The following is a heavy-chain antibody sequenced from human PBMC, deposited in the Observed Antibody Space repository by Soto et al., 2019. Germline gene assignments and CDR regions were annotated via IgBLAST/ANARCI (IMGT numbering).Heavy chain of an antibody. V-gene: IGHV1-69*12. CDR3: ARGGSGGAIPYHYYGMDV. Sequence: QVQLVQSGAEVKKPGSSVKVSCKASGGTFSSYAISWVRQAPGQGLEWMGGIIPIFGTANYAQKFQGRVPITADESTSTAYMELSRLRSEDTAVYYCARGGSGGAIPYHYYGMDVWGQGTTVTVSS. CDR2: IIPIFGTA. CDR1: GGTFSSYA. D-gene: IGHD3-16*02. J-gene: IGHJ6*02.